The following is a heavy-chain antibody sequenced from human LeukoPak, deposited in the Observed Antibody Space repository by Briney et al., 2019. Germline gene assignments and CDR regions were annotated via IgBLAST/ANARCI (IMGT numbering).Heavy chain of an antibody. CDR1: GFTFSGYA. CDR3: AKDGSTMIVVVIRLDY. CDR2: ISGSGGST. Sequence: PGGSLRLSCAASGFTFSGYAMSWVRQAPGKGLEWVSAISGSGGSTYYADSVKGRFTISRDNSKNTLYLQMNSLRAEDTAVYYCAKDGSTMIVVVIRLDYWGQGTLVTVSS. J-gene: IGHJ4*02. V-gene: IGHV3-23*01. D-gene: IGHD3-22*01.